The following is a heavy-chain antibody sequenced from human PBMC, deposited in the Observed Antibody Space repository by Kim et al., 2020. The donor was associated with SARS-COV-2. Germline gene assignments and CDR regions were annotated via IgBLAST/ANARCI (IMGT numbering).Heavy chain of an antibody. CDR1: GGTFSSYA. D-gene: IGHD3-22*01. CDR2: IIPILGIA. V-gene: IGHV1-69*04. CDR3: ASKVYYDSSGPFDY. J-gene: IGHJ4*02. Sequence: SVKVSCKASGGTFSSYAISWVRQAPGQGLEWMGRIIPILGIANYAQKFQGRVTITADKSTSTGYMEMSSLRSEDTAVYYCASKVYYDSSGPFDYWGQGT.